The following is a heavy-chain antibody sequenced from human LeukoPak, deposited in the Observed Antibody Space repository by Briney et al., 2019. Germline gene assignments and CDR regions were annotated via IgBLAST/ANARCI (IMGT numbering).Heavy chain of an antibody. Sequence: SETLSLTCAVYGGSFSGYYWSWIRQPPGKGLEWIGEINHSGSTNYNPSLKSRVTISVDTSKNQFSLKLSSVTAADTAVYFCVRHARHGTEDKWFDPWGQGTLVTVSS. D-gene: IGHD3-10*01. CDR2: INHSGST. CDR3: VRHARHGTEDKWFDP. J-gene: IGHJ5*02. CDR1: GGSFSGYY. V-gene: IGHV4-34*01.